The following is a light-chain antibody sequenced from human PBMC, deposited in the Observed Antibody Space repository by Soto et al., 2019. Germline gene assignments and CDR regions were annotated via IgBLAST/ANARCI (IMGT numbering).Light chain of an antibody. Sequence: SVLTQPASVSGSPGQSITISCTGTSSDVGSYNLVSWYQQHPGKAPKLMIYEVSKRPSGVSNRFSGSKSGNTASLTNSGLQAEDEADYYCCSYAGSSTSYVFGTGTKVTVL. V-gene: IGLV2-23*02. CDR2: EVS. J-gene: IGLJ1*01. CDR1: SSDVGSYNL. CDR3: CSYAGSSTSYV.